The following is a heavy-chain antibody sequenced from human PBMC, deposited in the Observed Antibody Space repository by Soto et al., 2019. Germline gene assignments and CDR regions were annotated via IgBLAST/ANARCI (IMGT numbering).Heavy chain of an antibody. V-gene: IGHV4-39*01. CDR1: GGSISSSSYY. Sequence: PSETLSLTCTVSGGSISSSSYYWGWIRQPPGKGLEWIGSIYYSGSTYYNPSLKSRVTISVDTSKNQFSLKLSSVTAADTAVYYCARQHREGYSSGRYPNWFDPWGQGTLVTVSS. J-gene: IGHJ5*02. D-gene: IGHD6-19*01. CDR3: ARQHREGYSSGRYPNWFDP. CDR2: IYYSGST.